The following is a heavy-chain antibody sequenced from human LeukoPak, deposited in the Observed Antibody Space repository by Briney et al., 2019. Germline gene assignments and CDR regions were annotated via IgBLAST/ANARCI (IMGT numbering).Heavy chain of an antibody. Sequence: SETLSLTCAVYGGSFSGYYWSWIRQPPGKGLEWTGEINHSGSTNYNPSLKSRVTISVDTSKNQFSLKLSSVTAADTAVYYCASTVDGYQHDYWGQGTLVTVSS. CDR2: INHSGST. D-gene: IGHD5-24*01. J-gene: IGHJ4*02. CDR3: ASTVDGYQHDY. CDR1: GGSFSGYY. V-gene: IGHV4-34*01.